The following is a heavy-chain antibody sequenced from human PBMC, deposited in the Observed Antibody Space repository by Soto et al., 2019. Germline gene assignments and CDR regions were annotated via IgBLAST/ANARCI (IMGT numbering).Heavy chain of an antibody. Sequence: EVQLLESGGGLVQPGGSLRLSCAASGFTFSNYAMSWVRQAPGKGLEWISAISGSGGSTYHADSVEGRFIISRDNSKNTRYLQMNSLRADDTAVYYCAKGSASGSPYYFDYWGQGTLVTVSS. J-gene: IGHJ4*02. CDR2: ISGSGGST. CDR3: AKGSASGSPYYFDY. V-gene: IGHV3-23*01. CDR1: GFTFSNYA. D-gene: IGHD6-25*01.